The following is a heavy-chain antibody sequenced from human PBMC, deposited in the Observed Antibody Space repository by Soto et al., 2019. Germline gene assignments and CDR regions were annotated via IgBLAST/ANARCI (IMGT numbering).Heavy chain of an antibody. V-gene: IGHV1-69*01. CDR3: ARASGGTTVAVGMDV. CDR1: GGTFSSYA. CDR2: IIPIFGTA. J-gene: IGHJ6*02. Sequence: QVQLVQSGAKVKKPGSSVKVSCKASGGTFSSYAISWVRQAPGQGLEWMGGIIPIFGTANYAQKFQGRVTITADESTSTDYMELSSLRSEATAVYYCARASGGTTVAVGMDVWGQGTTVTVSS. D-gene: IGHD4-17*01.